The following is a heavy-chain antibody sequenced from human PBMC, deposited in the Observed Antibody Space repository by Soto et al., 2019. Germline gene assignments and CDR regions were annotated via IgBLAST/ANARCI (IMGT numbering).Heavy chain of an antibody. CDR2: IGTAGDT. D-gene: IGHD2-8*01. CDR1: GFTFSSYD. J-gene: IGHJ4*02. CDR3: ARAMLNERVALFDY. V-gene: IGHV3-13*01. Sequence: GGSLRLSCAASGFTFSSYDMHWVRQATGKGLEWVSAIGTAGDTYYPGSVKGRFTISRENAKNSLYLQMNSLRAEDTAVYYCARAMLNERVALFDYWGQGTLVTVSS.